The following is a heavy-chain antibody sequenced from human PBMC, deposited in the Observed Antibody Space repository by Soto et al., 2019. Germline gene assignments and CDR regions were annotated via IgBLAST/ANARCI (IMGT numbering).Heavy chain of an antibody. V-gene: IGHV2-5*02. D-gene: IGHD1-1*01. CDR1: GFSLSSSGGG. J-gene: IGHJ5*02. CDR2: IYWGDDK. Sequence: QITLKESGPTLAKPTQTLTLTCTFSGFSLSSSGGGVGWIRQPPGKAPEWLALIYWGDDKRYSPSLKNRLTITRDTATTRVVLTMTNMDPVDTATYYCVHNPETTLFWFDPWGQGTLVTVSS. CDR3: VHNPETTLFWFDP.